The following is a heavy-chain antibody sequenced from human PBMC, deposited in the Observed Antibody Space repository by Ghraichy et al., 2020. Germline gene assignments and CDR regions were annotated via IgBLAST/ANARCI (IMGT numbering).Heavy chain of an antibody. D-gene: IGHD3-10*01. J-gene: IGHJ4*02. CDR1: GFTFNLYR. Sequence: GGSLRLSCAASGFTFNLYRMNWVRQAPGEGLERVSSISGSSNSIYYADSVKGRFTISRDNAGNSLFLQMNSLRDEDTAVYFCATGGTSGSGSQKYYFDHWGQGALVTVSS. CDR3: ATGGTSGSGSQKYYFDH. V-gene: IGHV3-21*06. CDR2: ISGSSNSI.